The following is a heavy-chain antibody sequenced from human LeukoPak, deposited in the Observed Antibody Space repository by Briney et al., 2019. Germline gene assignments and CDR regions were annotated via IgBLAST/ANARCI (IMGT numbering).Heavy chain of an antibody. Sequence: GASVKVSCKASGGTFISYAISWVRQAPGQGLEWMGRIIPILGIANYAQKFQGRVTITADKSTSTAYMELSSLRSEDTAVSYCAREDTYSSGIDYWGQGTLVTVSS. CDR3: AREDTYSSGIDY. J-gene: IGHJ4*02. D-gene: IGHD6-19*01. CDR2: IIPILGIA. CDR1: GGTFISYA. V-gene: IGHV1-69*04.